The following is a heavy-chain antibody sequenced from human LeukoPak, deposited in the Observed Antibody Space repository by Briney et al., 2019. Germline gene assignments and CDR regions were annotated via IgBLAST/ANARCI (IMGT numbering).Heavy chain of an antibody. CDR2: INPNSGGT. CDR3: ARGIYDDSSGYYYSHFDY. CDR1: GYTFTGYY. Sequence: ASVKVSCKASGYTFTGYYMHWVRQAPGQGLEWMGWINPNSGGTNYAQKFQGRVTMTRDTSISTAYMELSRLRSDDTAVYYCARGIYDDSSGYYYSHFDYWGQGTLVTVSS. V-gene: IGHV1-2*02. J-gene: IGHJ4*02. D-gene: IGHD3-22*01.